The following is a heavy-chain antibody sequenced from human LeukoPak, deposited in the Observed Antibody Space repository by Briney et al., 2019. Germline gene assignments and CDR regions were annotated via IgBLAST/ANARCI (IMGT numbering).Heavy chain of an antibody. J-gene: IGHJ3*02. Sequence: GGSLRLSCAASGFTFSSYSMNWDRQAPGKGLEWVSSISSSSSYIYYADSVKGRFTISRDNAKNSLYLQMNSLRAEDTAVYYCARDRAYSHAFDIWGQGTMVTVSS. V-gene: IGHV3-21*01. D-gene: IGHD2-15*01. CDR1: GFTFSSYS. CDR2: ISSSSSYI. CDR3: ARDRAYSHAFDI.